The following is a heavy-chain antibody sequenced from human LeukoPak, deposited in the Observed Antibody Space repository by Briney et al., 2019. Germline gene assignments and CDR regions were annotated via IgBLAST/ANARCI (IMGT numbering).Heavy chain of an antibody. V-gene: IGHV4-4*07. CDR1: GGSISSYY. CDR2: IYTSGST. J-gene: IGHJ5*02. D-gene: IGHD3-3*01. Sequence: SETLSLTCTVSGGSISSYYWSWIRQPAGKGLEWIGRIYTSGSTNYNPSLKSRVTMSVDTSKNQFSLKLSSVIAADTAVYYCARENYDFWSGYYTSWFDPWGQGTLVTVSS. CDR3: ARENYDFWSGYYTSWFDP.